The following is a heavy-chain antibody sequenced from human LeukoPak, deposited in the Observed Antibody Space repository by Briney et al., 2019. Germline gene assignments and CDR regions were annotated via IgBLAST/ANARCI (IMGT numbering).Heavy chain of an antibody. D-gene: IGHD3-22*01. Sequence: GGSLRLSCAASGFSFSTYSFSWVRQAPGKGLEWVSFVYGGGTTYYEDSVKGRFTISRDSSKNTLFLQMNSLRVGDTAVYYCARAGYFDSSGFYAPDAFDIWGQGTVVTVSS. V-gene: IGHV3-53*01. CDR3: ARAGYFDSSGFYAPDAFDI. J-gene: IGHJ3*02. CDR1: GFSFSTYS. CDR2: VYGGGTT.